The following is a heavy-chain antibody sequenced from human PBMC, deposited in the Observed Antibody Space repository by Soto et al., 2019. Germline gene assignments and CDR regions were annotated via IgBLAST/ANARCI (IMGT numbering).Heavy chain of an antibody. CDR3: ARGLYYYGSGSAKKSNFDY. D-gene: IGHD3-10*01. CDR1: GGSFSGYY. J-gene: IGHJ4*02. CDR2: INHSGST. V-gene: IGHV4-34*01. Sequence: SETLSLTCAVYGGSFSGYYWSWIRQPPGKGLEWIGEINHSGSTNYNPSLKSRVTISVDTSKNQFSLKLSSVTAADMAVYYCARGLYYYGSGSAKKSNFDYWGQGTLVTVSS.